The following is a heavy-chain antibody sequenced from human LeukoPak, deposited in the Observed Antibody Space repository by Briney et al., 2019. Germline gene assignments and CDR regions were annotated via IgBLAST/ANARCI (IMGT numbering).Heavy chain of an antibody. Sequence: GGSLRLSCAASGFTFSSYAMHWVRQALGKGLEYVSAISSNGGSTYYANSVKGRFTISRDNSKNTLYLQMGSLRAEDMAVYYCARGFSGSYFWGQGTLVTVSS. V-gene: IGHV3-64*01. J-gene: IGHJ4*02. CDR2: ISSNGGST. CDR1: GFTFSSYA. D-gene: IGHD1-26*01. CDR3: ARGFSGSYF.